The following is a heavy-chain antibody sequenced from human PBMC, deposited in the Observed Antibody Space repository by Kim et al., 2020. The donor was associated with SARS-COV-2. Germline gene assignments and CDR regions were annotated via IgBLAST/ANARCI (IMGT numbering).Heavy chain of an antibody. V-gene: IGHV4-59*01. CDR3: ARDHYYYYYMDV. Sequence: NSTPSLKSRVTISVDTSKNQFSLRLSSVTAADTAVYYCARDHYYYYYMDVWGKGTTVTVSS. J-gene: IGHJ6*03.